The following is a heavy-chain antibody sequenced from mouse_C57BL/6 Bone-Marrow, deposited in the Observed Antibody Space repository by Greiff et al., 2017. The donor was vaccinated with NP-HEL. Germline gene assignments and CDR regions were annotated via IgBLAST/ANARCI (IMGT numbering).Heavy chain of an antibody. V-gene: IGHV1-15*01. CDR1: GYTFTDYE. D-gene: IGHD1-1*02. CDR2: IDPETGGT. CDR3: TRVLWSHYYAMDY. J-gene: IGHJ4*01. Sequence: QVQLQQSGAELVRPGASVTLSCKASGYTFTDYEMHWVKQTPVHGLEWIGAIDPETGGTAYNQKFKGKAILTADKSSSTAYMELRSLTSEDSAVYYCTRVLWSHYYAMDYWGQGTSVTVSS.